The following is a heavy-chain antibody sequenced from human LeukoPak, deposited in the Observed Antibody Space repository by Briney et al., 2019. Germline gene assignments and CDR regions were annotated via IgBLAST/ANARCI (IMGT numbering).Heavy chain of an antibody. D-gene: IGHD3-9*01. Sequence: GGSLRLSCAASGFTFSSYEMNWVRQAPGKGLEWISYISSSGSTIYYADSVKGRFTISRDNTKNSLYLQMHSLRAEDTAVYYCARDASKILTETFYYYCYMDVWGKGTTVTISS. V-gene: IGHV3-48*03. CDR3: ARDASKILTETFYYYCYMDV. CDR2: ISSSGSTI. CDR1: GFTFSSYE. J-gene: IGHJ6*03.